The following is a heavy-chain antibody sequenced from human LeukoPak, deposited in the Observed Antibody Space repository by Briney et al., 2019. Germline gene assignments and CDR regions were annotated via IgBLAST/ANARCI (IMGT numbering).Heavy chain of an antibody. J-gene: IGHJ4*02. CDR1: GYRFTSYG. Sequence: ASVKVSCKASGYRFTSYGISWVRHAPGQGLEWMGWISAYNGNTNYAQKHQGRPTLTTNTSTSTAYMELRSLRSDDTAVYYCARGGDGDILTGLVFDYWGQGTLVTVSS. D-gene: IGHD3-9*01. V-gene: IGHV1-18*01. CDR2: ISAYNGNT. CDR3: ARGGDGDILTGLVFDY.